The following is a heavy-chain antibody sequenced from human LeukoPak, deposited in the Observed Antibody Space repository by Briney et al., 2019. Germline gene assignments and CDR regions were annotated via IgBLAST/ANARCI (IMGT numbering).Heavy chain of an antibody. J-gene: IGHJ3*02. CDR3: ARAGSRWAFDI. CDR2: IKQDGSEK. D-gene: IGHD1-14*01. Sequence: GGSLRLSCAASGFTFSSYWMRWVRQAPGKGQEWVANIKQDGSEKYYEDSVKGRFTISRDNAKNSLYLQMNSLRAEDTAVYYCARAGSRWAFDIWGQGTMVTVSS. CDR1: GFTFSSYW. V-gene: IGHV3-7*03.